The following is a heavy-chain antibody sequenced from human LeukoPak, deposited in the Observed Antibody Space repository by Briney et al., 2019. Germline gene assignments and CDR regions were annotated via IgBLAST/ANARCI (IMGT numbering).Heavy chain of an antibody. J-gene: IGHJ6*02. CDR1: GFTFSDYY. V-gene: IGHV3-11*01. D-gene: IGHD2-2*01. Sequence: GGSLRLSCAASGFTFSDYYMSWIRQAPGKGLEWVSYISSSGSTIYYADSVKGRFTISRDNAKNSLYLQMNSLRAEGTAVYYCARDGVVVVPAAPTFYYYYYGMDVWGQGTTVTVSS. CDR2: ISSSGSTI. CDR3: ARDGVVVVPAAPTFYYYYYGMDV.